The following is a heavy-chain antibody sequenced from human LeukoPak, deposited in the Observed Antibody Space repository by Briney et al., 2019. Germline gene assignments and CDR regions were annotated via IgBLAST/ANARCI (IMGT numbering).Heavy chain of an antibody. D-gene: IGHD2-15*01. Sequence: GGSLRLSCTVSGFTVSSDSMSWVRQAPGKGLEWVSFIYSGGSTHYSDSVKGRFTISRDNSKNTLYLQMNSLRAEDTAVYYCASEGSGLDAFDIWGQGTMVTVSS. CDR3: ASEGSGLDAFDI. V-gene: IGHV3-53*01. CDR1: GFTVSSDS. CDR2: IYSGGST. J-gene: IGHJ3*02.